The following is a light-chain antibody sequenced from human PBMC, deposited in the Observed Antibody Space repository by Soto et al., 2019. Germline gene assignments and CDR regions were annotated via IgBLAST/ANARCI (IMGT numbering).Light chain of an antibody. J-gene: IGLJ3*02. Sequence: QSVLTQPPSVSGAPGQRVSISCTGSSTNIGAGYGVHWYQQRPGTAPKLIIYQVTNRPSGVSNRFSGSKSGNTASLSVSGLQAEDEADYYCSSYTRTTTFVVFGGGTKLTVL. CDR3: SSYTRTTTFVV. CDR2: QVT. V-gene: IGLV1-40*01. CDR1: STNIGAGYG.